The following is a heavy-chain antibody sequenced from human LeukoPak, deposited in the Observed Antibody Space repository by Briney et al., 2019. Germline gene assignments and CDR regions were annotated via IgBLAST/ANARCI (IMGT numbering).Heavy chain of an antibody. CDR3: ARRAGAYSHPYDY. CDR1: GFTVSSNS. D-gene: IGHD4/OR15-4a*01. Sequence: PGGSLRLSCTVSGFTVSSNSMSWVRQAPGQGLEWVSLIYSDNTHYSDSVKGRFTISRDNSKNTLYLQMNSLRAEDTAVYYCARRAGAYSHPYDYWGQGTLVTVSS. CDR2: IYSDNT. J-gene: IGHJ4*02. V-gene: IGHV3-53*01.